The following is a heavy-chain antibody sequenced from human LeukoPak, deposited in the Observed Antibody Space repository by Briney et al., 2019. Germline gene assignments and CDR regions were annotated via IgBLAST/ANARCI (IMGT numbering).Heavy chain of an antibody. CDR3: ARAVSGRFDY. J-gene: IGHJ4*02. D-gene: IGHD6-19*01. CDR2: IYYSGST. CDR1: GGSMSPYH. V-gene: IGHV4-59*08. Sequence: PSETLSLTCTVSGGSMSPYHWGWIRQPPGKGLEWTGYIYYSGSTNYNPSLKSRITISVDTSKNQFSLKLSSVTAADTAIYYCARAVSGRFDYWGQGTLVTVSS.